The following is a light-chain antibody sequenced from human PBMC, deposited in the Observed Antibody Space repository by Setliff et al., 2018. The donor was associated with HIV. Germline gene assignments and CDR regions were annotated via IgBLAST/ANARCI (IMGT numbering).Light chain of an antibody. CDR3: CSNTGRNTYV. CDR1: SSDIGRYNL. J-gene: IGLJ1*01. CDR2: QAT. Sequence: QSALTQPASVSGSTGQSITISCTGTSSDIGRYNLVSWYQQYPGKAPKLMIYQATKRPSGVSNRFSGSKSGNTASLTIAGLQAEDEADYYCCSNTGRNTYVIGSGTKVTVL. V-gene: IGLV2-23*01.